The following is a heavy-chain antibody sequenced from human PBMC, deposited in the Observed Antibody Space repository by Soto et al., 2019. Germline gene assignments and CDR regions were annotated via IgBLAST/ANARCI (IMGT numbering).Heavy chain of an antibody. CDR1: GGSISSYY. J-gene: IGHJ4*02. CDR2: IYYSGST. Sequence: PSETLSLTCTVSGGSISSYYWSWIRQPPGKGLEWIGYIYYSGSTNYNPSHKSRVTISVDTSKNQFSLKLSSVTAADTAVYYCTRPGIGLVSFWGGPHYFDYGGQGTLVTV. D-gene: IGHD3-16*01. CDR3: TRPGIGLVSFWGGPHYFDY. V-gene: IGHV4-59*08.